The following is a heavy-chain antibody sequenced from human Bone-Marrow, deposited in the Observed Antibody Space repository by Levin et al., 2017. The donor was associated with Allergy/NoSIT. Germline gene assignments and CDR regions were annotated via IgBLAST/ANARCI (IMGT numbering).Heavy chain of an antibody. CDR3: VTGSGWLFDY. J-gene: IGHJ4*02. Sequence: SGGSLRLSCTVSGFTSSNSWTTWVRQAPGKGLEWVANMNEDGSEIYYVDSVKGRFTISRDNAKNSLYLQMNSLRAEDTAVYYCVTGSGWLFDYWGQGTLVTVSS. D-gene: IGHD6-19*01. V-gene: IGHV3-7*01. CDR1: GFTSSNSW. CDR2: MNEDGSEI.